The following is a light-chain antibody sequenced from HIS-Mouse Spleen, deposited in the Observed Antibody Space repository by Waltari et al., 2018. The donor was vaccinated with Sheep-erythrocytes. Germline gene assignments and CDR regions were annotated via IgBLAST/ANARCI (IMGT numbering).Light chain of an antibody. J-gene: IGLJ3*02. V-gene: IGLV2-23*01. CDR2: EGS. CDR1: SSDVGSYNL. CDR3: CSYAGSSTPWV. Sequence: QSALTQPASVSGSPGQSITISCTGTSSDVGSYNLVSWYQQHPGKAPKLMIYEGSKRPSGVCNRFSGSKSGNTASLTIAGRQAEDEADYYCCSYAGSSTPWVFGGGTKLTVL.